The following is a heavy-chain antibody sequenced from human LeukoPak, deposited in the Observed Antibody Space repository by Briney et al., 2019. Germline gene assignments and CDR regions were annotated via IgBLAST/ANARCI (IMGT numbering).Heavy chain of an antibody. CDR3: AMTFYYGQDY. CDR1: GGSISSGSYY. V-gene: IGHV4-61*02. D-gene: IGHD3-10*01. J-gene: IGHJ4*02. Sequence: SQTLSLTCTVSGGSISSGSYYWSWIRQPAGKGLEWIGRIYTSGSTNYNPSLKSRVTISVDTSKNQFSLKLSSVTAADTAVYYCAMTFYYGQDYWGQGTLVTVSS. CDR2: IYTSGST.